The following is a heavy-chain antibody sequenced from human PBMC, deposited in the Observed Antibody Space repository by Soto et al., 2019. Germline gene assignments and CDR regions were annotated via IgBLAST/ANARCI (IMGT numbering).Heavy chain of an antibody. CDR1: GGSISSYY. D-gene: IGHD3-3*01. CDR3: ARDSPHATYYDFWSGYSSGMDV. V-gene: IGHV4-59*01. Sequence: KPSETLSLTCTVSGGSISSYYWSWIRQPPGKGLEWIGYIYYSGSTNYNPSLKSRVTISVDTSKNQFSLKLSSVTAADTAVYYCARDSPHATYYDFWSGYSSGMDVWGQGTTVTVSS. CDR2: IYYSGST. J-gene: IGHJ6*02.